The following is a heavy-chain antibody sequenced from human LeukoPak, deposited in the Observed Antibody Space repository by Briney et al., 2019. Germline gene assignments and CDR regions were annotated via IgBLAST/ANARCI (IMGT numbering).Heavy chain of an antibody. D-gene: IGHD1-1*01. CDR1: GYTFTSYD. J-gene: IGHJ6*03. V-gene: IGHV1-8*03. CDR3: ARGAERGYYYYMDV. CDR2: MNPNSGNT. Sequence: ASVKVSCKASGYTFTSYDINWVRQATGQGLEWMGWMNPNSGNTGYAQKFQGRVTITRNTSISTAYMELSSLRSEDTAVYYCARGAERGYYYYMDVWGKGTTVTVSS.